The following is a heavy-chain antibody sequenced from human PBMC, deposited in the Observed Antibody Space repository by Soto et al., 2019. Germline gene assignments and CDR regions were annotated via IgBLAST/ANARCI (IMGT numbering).Heavy chain of an antibody. D-gene: IGHD3-22*01. V-gene: IGHV3-23*01. CDR2: ISGSGDKT. J-gene: IGHJ4*02. CDR1: GFTFSSYA. CDR3: AKDLGLIVAVTPDY. Sequence: EVQLLESGGGLVQPGGSLRLSCAASGFTFSSYAMSWVRQAPGKGLEWVSTISGSGDKTYYADSVKGRFTISRDNSKNTLFLQMNSLRAGDTAVYYCAKDLGLIVAVTPDYWGQGTLVTVSS.